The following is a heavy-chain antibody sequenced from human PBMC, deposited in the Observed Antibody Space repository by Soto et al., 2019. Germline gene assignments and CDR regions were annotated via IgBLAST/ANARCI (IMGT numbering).Heavy chain of an antibody. Sequence: EVQLVESGGGLVQPGGSLRLSCAASGFTFSSFGVSWVRQAPGKGLEWVSYISTGGGTIYYADSVRGRFTISRDNANNSLYLQMHSLRAEDTALYYCARDSKSENYYYYGMDAWGQGTTVIVSS. V-gene: IGHV3-48*03. CDR2: ISTGGGTI. CDR1: GFTFSSFG. D-gene: IGHD2-2*01. CDR3: ARDSKSENYYYYGMDA. J-gene: IGHJ6*02.